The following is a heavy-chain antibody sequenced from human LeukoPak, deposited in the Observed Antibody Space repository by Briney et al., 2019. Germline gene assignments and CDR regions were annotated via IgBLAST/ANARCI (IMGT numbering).Heavy chain of an antibody. CDR1: GYTFTGYY. Sequence: ASVKVSCKASGYTFTGYYMHWVRQAPGQGLEWMGRINPNSGGTNYAQKFQGRVTMTRDTSISTAYMELSRLRSDDTAVYYCARDSEITMGRGVLYYYYYYMDVWGKGTTVTVSS. J-gene: IGHJ6*03. V-gene: IGHV1-2*06. CDR2: INPNSGGT. CDR3: ARDSEITMGRGVLYYYYYYMDV. D-gene: IGHD3-10*01.